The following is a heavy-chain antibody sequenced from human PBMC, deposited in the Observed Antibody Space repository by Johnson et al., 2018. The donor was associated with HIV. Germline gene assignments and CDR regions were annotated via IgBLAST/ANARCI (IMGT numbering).Heavy chain of an antibody. J-gene: IGHJ3*02. D-gene: IGHD1-14*01. Sequence: EQLVESGGGLVKPGGSLRLSCAASGFTFSNAWMSWVRQAPGKGLEWVGRIKSKTDGGTTDYAAPVKGRFTISRDNSKNTLYLQMNSLRAEDTAVYYCAKDLTPDSLYVDAFDSWGQGTMVTVSS. CDR3: AKDLTPDSLYVDAFDS. CDR1: GFTFSNAW. CDR2: IKSKTDGGTT. V-gene: IGHV3-15*01.